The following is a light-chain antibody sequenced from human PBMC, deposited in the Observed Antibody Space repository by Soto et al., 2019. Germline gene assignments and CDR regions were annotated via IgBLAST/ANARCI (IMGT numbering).Light chain of an antibody. CDR3: QQYSSLPHT. Sequence: ENVLTQSPGTLSLSPGERATLSCRASQSVTNSFFAWYQQQPGQAPRLLIYGISSRATGIPDRFSGSGSGTDFTLTISRLEPEDFVVYYCQQYSSLPHTFGQGTKLEVK. CDR1: QSVTNSF. V-gene: IGKV3-20*01. J-gene: IGKJ2*01. CDR2: GIS.